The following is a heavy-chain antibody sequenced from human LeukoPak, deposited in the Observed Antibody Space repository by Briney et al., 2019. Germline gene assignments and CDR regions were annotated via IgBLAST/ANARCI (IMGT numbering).Heavy chain of an antibody. V-gene: IGHV1-24*01. Sequence: ASVKVSCKVSGYTLTELSMHWVRQAPGKGLEWMGGFDPEDGETIYAQKFQGRVTMTEDTSTDTAYMELSSLRSEDTAVYYCARETQMTTVTTTLKYYYYYYMDVWGKGTTVTVSS. D-gene: IGHD4-11*01. J-gene: IGHJ6*03. CDR1: GYTLTELS. CDR3: ARETQMTTVTTTLKYYYYYYMDV. CDR2: FDPEDGET.